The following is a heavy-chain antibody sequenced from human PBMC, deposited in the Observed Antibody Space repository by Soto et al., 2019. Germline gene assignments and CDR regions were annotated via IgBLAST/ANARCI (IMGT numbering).Heavy chain of an antibody. CDR2: INAGNGNT. CDR3: ARGPRLSDFDCLFSWLDY. J-gene: IGHJ4*02. CDR1: GYTFTSYA. Sequence: VQLVQSGAEVKKPGASVKVSCKASGYTFTSYAMHWVRQAPGQRLEWMGWINAGNGNTKYSQKFQGRVTITRNTSASTADMYLSSLGSEDTAVYYCARGPRLSDFDCLFSWLDYCGQGTLVTVCS. D-gene: IGHD3-9*01. V-gene: IGHV1-3*01.